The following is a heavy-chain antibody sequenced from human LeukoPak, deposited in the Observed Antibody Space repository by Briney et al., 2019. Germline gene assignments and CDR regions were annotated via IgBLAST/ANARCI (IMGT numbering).Heavy chain of an antibody. CDR3: ATVSRGYGSGSYYVHNWFDP. D-gene: IGHD3-10*01. Sequence: ASVKVSCEVSGYTLTELSMHWVRQAPGKGLEWMGGFDPEDGETIYAQKFQGRVTMTEDTSTDTAYMELSSLRSEDTAVYYCATVSRGYGSGSYYVHNWFDPWGQGTLVTVSS. CDR1: GYTLTELS. V-gene: IGHV1-24*01. CDR2: FDPEDGET. J-gene: IGHJ5*02.